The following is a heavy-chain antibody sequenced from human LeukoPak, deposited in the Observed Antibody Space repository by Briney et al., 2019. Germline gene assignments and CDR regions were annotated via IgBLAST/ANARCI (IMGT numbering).Heavy chain of an antibody. D-gene: IGHD5-12*01. CDR2: ISSSSSTI. CDR3: ARDGLDSGYDSHY. CDR1: GFTFSSYS. V-gene: IGHV3-48*01. J-gene: IGHJ4*02. Sequence: PGGSLRLSCAASGFTFSSYSMNWVRQAPGKGLEWVSYISSSSSTIYYADSVKGRFTISRDNAKNSLYLQVNSLRAEDTAVYYCARDGLDSGYDSHYWGQGTLVTVSS.